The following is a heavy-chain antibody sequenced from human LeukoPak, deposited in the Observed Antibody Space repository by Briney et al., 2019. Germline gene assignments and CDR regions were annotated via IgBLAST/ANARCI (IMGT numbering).Heavy chain of an antibody. J-gene: IGHJ4*02. CDR2: ISGYNGHT. V-gene: IGHV1-18*01. CDR1: GYTHTNYG. Sequence: ASVKVSCKASGYTHTNYGISWVRQAPGQGLGWMGWISGYNGHTNYAQKLQGRVTMTTHTSTSTAYMELRSLRSDDTAVYYCARTYYYDSSGYYYDPSYFDYWGQGTLVTVSS. D-gene: IGHD3-22*01. CDR3: ARTYYYDSSGYYYDPSYFDY.